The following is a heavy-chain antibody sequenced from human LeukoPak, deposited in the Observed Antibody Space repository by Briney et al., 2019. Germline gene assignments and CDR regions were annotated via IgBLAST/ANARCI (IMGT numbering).Heavy chain of an antibody. CDR3: ARDGNRYCSSTSCYKDPFDY. J-gene: IGHJ4*02. CDR2: IYYSGST. D-gene: IGHD2-2*02. V-gene: IGHV4-59*01. CDR1: GGSISSYY. Sequence: PSETLSLTCTVSGGSISSYYWSWIRQPPGKGLEWIGYIYYSGSTNYNPSLKSRVTISVDTSKNQFSLKLSSVTAADTAVYYCARDGNRYCSSTSCYKDPFDYWGQGTLVTVSS.